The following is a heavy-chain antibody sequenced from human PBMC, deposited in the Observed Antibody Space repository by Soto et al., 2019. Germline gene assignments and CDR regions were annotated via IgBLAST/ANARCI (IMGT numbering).Heavy chain of an antibody. J-gene: IGHJ4*02. V-gene: IGHV3-30-3*01. Sequence: QVQLVESGGGVVQPGRSLRLSCAASGFTFSSYAMHWVRQAPGKGLEWVAVISHDGGNKYYADSVKGRFTVSRDNSKNTLYLQMNSLRADDTAVYYCAGDRCSGGSCYLDFWGRGTLVTVSS. CDR1: GFTFSSYA. D-gene: IGHD2-15*01. CDR2: ISHDGGNK. CDR3: AGDRCSGGSCYLDF.